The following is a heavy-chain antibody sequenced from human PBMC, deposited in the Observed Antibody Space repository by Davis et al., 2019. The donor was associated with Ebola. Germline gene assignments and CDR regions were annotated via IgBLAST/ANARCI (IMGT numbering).Heavy chain of an antibody. CDR2: VRSHGSDD. J-gene: IGHJ4*02. V-gene: IGHV3-30*02. CDR1: GITFSDYA. Sequence: GESLKISCAASGITFSDYAMSWVRQAPGRGLEWVAFVRSHGSDDHYADSVKGRFTISRDNSKNTLYLQMNSLRPEDTAVYYCARDSDDYSFDYWGQGTLVTVSS. D-gene: IGHD4-11*01. CDR3: ARDSDDYSFDY.